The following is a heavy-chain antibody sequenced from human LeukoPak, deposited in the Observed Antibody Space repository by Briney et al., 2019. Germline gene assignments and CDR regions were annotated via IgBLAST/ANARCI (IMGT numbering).Heavy chain of an antibody. J-gene: IGHJ4*02. Sequence: GGSLRLSCAASGFTFNYFWMHWVRRVPGKGPVWVSGINNDGTATYYADSVKGRFTIPRDNAKNTVYLQMNGLRAEDTSVYFCATVSEYWGQGTLVTVSS. V-gene: IGHV3-74*01. CDR3: ATVSEY. CDR2: INNDGTAT. CDR1: GFTFNYFW.